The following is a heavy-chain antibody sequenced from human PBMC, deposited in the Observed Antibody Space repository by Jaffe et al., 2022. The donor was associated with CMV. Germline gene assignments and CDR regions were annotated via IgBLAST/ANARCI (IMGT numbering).Heavy chain of an antibody. CDR2: TRDNRGSP. CDR3: ATRNACINNVCYGLHY. CDR1: GFTFSSYD. V-gene: IGHV3-23*01. J-gene: IGHJ4*02. Sequence: EVQLLESGGGLVQPGGSLRLSCAASGFTFSSYDMSWVRQAPGQGLEWVSITRDNRGSPHYADSVKGRFTISRDNSMNTVYLQMNSVRVEDTAVYYCATRNACINNVCYGLHYWGQGTLVTVSS. D-gene: IGHD2-8*01.